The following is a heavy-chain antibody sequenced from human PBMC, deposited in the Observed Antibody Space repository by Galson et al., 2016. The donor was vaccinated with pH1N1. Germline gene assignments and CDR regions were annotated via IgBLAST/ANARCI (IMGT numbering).Heavy chain of an antibody. V-gene: IGHV4-39*01. CDR3: SQHVLYYFDF. CDR2: LYYSGNT. Sequence: QLLESGPGLLKPSETLSLTCPVSGGPISSSSHYWGWIRQPPGKGLERLGRLYYSGNTYSNPPPKSRVTISVDTSKNQLSLWLSSVTAADTAVYFCSQHVLYYFDFWGQGIPVTVSS. CDR1: GGPISSSSHY. J-gene: IGHJ4*02. D-gene: IGHD1-1*01.